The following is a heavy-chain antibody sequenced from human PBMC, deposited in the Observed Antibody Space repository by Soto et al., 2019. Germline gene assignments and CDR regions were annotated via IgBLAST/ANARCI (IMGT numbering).Heavy chain of an antibody. Sequence: QVQQVQSGAEVKKPGSSVKVSCKASGGTFSSYAISWVRQAPGQGLEWMGGIIPIFGTTNYAQKFQGRVTITADESTGTAYMELSSLRSEDTAMYYCARVVTVVKSFHYWYFDLWGRGTLVTVSS. D-gene: IGHD2-15*01. CDR2: IIPIFGTT. J-gene: IGHJ2*01. V-gene: IGHV1-69*12. CDR1: GGTFSSYA. CDR3: ARVVTVVKSFHYWYFDL.